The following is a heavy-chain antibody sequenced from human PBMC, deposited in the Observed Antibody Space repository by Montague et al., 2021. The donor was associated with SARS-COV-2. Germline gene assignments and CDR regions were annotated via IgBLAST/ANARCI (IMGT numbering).Heavy chain of an antibody. CDR3: AREDLNWFDP. V-gene: IGHV5-10-1*01. J-gene: IGHJ5*02. CDR1: GYTFINSW. CDR2: IDPSDSYA. Sequence: SGAEVKKPGESLRISCQASGYTFINSWIIWVRQMPGKGLEWMGRIDPSDSYATYSPSFQGHVTISADKSINTAYLQWRSLKTSDTAIYYCAREDLNWFDPWGQGTLVTVSS.